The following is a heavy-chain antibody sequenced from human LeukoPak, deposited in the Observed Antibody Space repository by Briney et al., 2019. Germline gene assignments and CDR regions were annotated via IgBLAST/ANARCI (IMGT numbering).Heavy chain of an antibody. Sequence: ASVKVSCKASGYTFTSYGISWVRQAPGQGLEWMGWISAYNGNTNYAQKLQGRVTMTTDTSTSTAYMELRSLRSDDTAVYYCARGRLYYCDRGPVGYWGQGTLVTVSS. J-gene: IGHJ4*02. CDR2: ISAYNGNT. CDR1: GYTFTSYG. D-gene: IGHD3-22*01. CDR3: ARGRLYYCDRGPVGY. V-gene: IGHV1-18*01.